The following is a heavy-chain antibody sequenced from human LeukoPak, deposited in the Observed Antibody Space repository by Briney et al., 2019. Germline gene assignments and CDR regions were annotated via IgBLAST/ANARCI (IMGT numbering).Heavy chain of an antibody. D-gene: IGHD1-26*01. CDR3: ARHSESYFGFNYFDY. Sequence: PSETLSLTCTVSGGSMSGYYWSWIRQPPGKGLEWIGYIFFSGSTNYNPSLKSRVTISVDTSKNQFSLKLSSVTAADTAVYYCARHSESYFGFNYFDYWGQGTLVTVSS. CDR2: IFFSGST. CDR1: GGSMSGYY. V-gene: IGHV4-59*08. J-gene: IGHJ4*02.